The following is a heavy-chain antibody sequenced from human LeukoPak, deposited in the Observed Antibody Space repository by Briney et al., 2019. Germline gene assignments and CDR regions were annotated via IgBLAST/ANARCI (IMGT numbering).Heavy chain of an antibody. CDR1: GYTFTSYG. Sequence: ASVKVSCKASGYTFTSYGLSWVRQAPGQGLQWMGWISSYNGNTNYAQKIQGRVTMTTDTSTNTAYMELSSLRSEDTAVYYCARGYCSSTSCYIPHEYYYYYYMDVWGKGTTVTVSS. CDR2: ISSYNGNT. J-gene: IGHJ6*03. V-gene: IGHV1-18*01. D-gene: IGHD2-2*02. CDR3: ARGYCSSTSCYIPHEYYYYYYMDV.